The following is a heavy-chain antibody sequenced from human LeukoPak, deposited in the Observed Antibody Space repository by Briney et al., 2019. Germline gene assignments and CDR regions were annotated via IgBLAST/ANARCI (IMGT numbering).Heavy chain of an antibody. J-gene: IGHJ4*02. CDR2: IYYSGST. D-gene: IGHD4-17*01. CDR3: ARTHDYGDYPTTYFDY. V-gene: IGHV4-61*08. Sequence: PSQTLSLTCTVSGGSISSGGYYWSWIRQPPGEGLEWIGYIYYSGSTNYNPSLKSRVTMSVDASKNQFSLKLSSVTAADTAVYYCARTHDYGDYPTTYFDYWGQGALVAVSS. CDR1: GGSISSGGYY.